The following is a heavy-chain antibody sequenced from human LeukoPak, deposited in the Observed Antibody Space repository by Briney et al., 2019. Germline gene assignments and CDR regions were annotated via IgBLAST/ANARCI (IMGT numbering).Heavy chain of an antibody. V-gene: IGHV1-46*01. Sequence: ASVKVSCKASGYTFTSYYMHWVRQAPGQGLEWMGIINPSGGSTSYAQKFQGRVTMTRDTSTSTVYMELSSLRSEDTAVYYCARAHYYYGSGSYYNVDVFDYWGQGTLVTVSS. CDR2: INPSGGST. D-gene: IGHD3-10*01. CDR1: GYTFTSYY. CDR3: ARAHYYYGSGSYYNVDVFDY. J-gene: IGHJ4*02.